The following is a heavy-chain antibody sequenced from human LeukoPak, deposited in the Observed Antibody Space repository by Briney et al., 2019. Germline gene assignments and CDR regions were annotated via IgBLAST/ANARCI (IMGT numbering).Heavy chain of an antibody. Sequence: GGSLRLSCAASGFTFSSYWMSWVRQAPGKGLEWVANIKQDGSEKYYVDSVKGRFTISRDNAKNSLYLQMNSLRAEDTAVYYCARYSGSYHVYFDYWGQGTLVTVPS. CDR3: ARYSGSYHVYFDY. CDR2: IKQDGSEK. J-gene: IGHJ4*02. D-gene: IGHD1-26*01. CDR1: GFTFSSYW. V-gene: IGHV3-7*01.